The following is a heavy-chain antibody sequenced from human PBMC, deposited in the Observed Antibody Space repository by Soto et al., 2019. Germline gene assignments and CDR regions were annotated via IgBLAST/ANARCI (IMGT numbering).Heavy chain of an antibody. D-gene: IGHD3-3*01. CDR3: ARESLIIRLCFDTLEH. CDR2: INANNGGT. V-gene: IGHV1-2*02. Sequence: GASVKVSCKDSGYTFTTYYIHWVRQAPGQGLEWVGWINANNGGTNSAQKFQGRVNMTRDTSTNTAYMEVSSLRSDDTAIYFCARESLIIRLCFDTLEHWGQATPVTVYS. CDR1: GYTFTTYY. J-gene: IGHJ4*01.